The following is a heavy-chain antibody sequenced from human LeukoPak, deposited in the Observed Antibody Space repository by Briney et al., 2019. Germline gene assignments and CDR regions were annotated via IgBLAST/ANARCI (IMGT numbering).Heavy chain of an antibody. CDR3: AKEGSGSSSPSYYYGMGV. V-gene: IGHV3-30*18. Sequence: PGGSLRLSCAASGFTFSTYGMHWVRQAPGKGLEWVAVISYDGGLKYYSDSVKGRFTISRDNSKNTLSLQMNSLRAEDTAVYYCAKEGSGSSSPSYYYGMGVWGQGTTVTVSS. D-gene: IGHD6-6*01. CDR1: GFTFSTYG. CDR2: ISYDGGLK. J-gene: IGHJ6*02.